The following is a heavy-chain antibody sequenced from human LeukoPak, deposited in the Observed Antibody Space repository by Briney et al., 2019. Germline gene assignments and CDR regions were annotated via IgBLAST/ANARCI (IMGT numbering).Heavy chain of an antibody. J-gene: IGHJ6*03. CDR2: VYYTGST. CDR1: GGSISSYD. CDR3: AGTYCSSTNCYTNTYYYYYMDV. V-gene: IGHV4-59*01. Sequence: SETLSLTCTVSGGSISSYDWTWIRQPPGKGLEWIGDVYYTGSTNYNPSLKSRFTISIDTSKNQFSLKLSSVTAADTAVYYCAGTYCSSTNCYTNTYYYYYMDVWGKGTTVTFSS. D-gene: IGHD2-2*02.